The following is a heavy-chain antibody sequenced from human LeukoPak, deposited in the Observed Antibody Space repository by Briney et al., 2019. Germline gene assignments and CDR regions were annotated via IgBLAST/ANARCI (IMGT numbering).Heavy chain of an antibody. V-gene: IGHV4-59*01. CDR3: GREGDFYGGRDYGVDV. CDR1: GGSITGYY. D-gene: IGHD3-10*01. J-gene: IGHJ6*02. CDR2: VYYSGSI. Sequence: PSETLSLICTVSGGSITGYYWNWIRQPPGKGLEWIGYVYYSGSINYNPSLKSRVTISVDTSKNQFSLKLSSVTAADTAVYYCGREGDFYGGRDYGVDVWGQGTTVTVSS.